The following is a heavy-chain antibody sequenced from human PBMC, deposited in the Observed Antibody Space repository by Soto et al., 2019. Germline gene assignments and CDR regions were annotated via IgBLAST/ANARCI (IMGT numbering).Heavy chain of an antibody. CDR3: EKDWLQGNWFDP. Sequence: QVQLVESGGGVVQPGRSLRLSCAASGFTFSSYGMHWVRQAPGKGLEWVAVISYDGSNKYYADSVKGRFTISRDNSKNTLYLQMNSLRAEDTAVYYCEKDWLQGNWFDPWGQGTLVTVSS. CDR1: GFTFSSYG. D-gene: IGHD5-12*01. CDR2: ISYDGSNK. J-gene: IGHJ5*02. V-gene: IGHV3-30*18.